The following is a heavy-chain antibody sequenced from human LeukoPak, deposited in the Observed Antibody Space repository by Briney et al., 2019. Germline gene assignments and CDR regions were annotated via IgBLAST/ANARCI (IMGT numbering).Heavy chain of an antibody. V-gene: IGHV4-34*01. CDR3: ARVSCSSTSCYTAFDY. CDR2: INHSGST. J-gene: IGHJ4*02. Sequence: PSETLSLTCALYGVSFSGYYWSWIRQPPGKGLEWIGEINHSGSTNYNPSLKSRVTISVDTSKNQFSLKLSSVTAADTAVYYCARVSCSSTSCYTAFDYWGQGTLVTVSS. D-gene: IGHD2-2*02. CDR1: GVSFSGYY.